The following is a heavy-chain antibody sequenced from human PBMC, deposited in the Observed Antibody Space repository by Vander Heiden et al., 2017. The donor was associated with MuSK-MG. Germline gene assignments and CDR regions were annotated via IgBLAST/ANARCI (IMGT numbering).Heavy chain of an antibody. CDR2: ITGNSNYI. CDR3: ARFYYDSRGYFRNFDY. V-gene: IGHV3-21*01. Sequence: HLVESGGGLVKPGGSLRLSCAASGFPFSTYHMNWVRQAPGKGLEWVSSITGNSNYIFYADSVKGRFTISRDNARNSLYLQMNSLRAEDTAVYYCARFYYDSRGYFRNFDYWGQGTLVSVSS. J-gene: IGHJ4*02. D-gene: IGHD3-22*01. CDR1: GFPFSTYH.